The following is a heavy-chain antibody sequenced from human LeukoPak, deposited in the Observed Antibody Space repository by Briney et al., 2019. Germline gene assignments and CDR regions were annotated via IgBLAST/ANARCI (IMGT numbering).Heavy chain of an antibody. CDR2: IYPGDSDT. V-gene: IGHV5-51*01. Sequence: GESLKISCKGSGYPFTNYWIGWVRQMPGKGLEWMGIIYPGDSDTRYSPSFQGQVTISADKSISTAYLQWSSLRASDSAMYYCARQPSTSTPPFDYWGQGTLVTVSS. J-gene: IGHJ4*02. CDR3: ARQPSTSTPPFDY. CDR1: GYPFTNYW.